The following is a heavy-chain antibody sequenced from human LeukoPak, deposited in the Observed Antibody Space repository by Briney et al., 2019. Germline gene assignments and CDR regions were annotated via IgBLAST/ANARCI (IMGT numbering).Heavy chain of an antibody. CDR2: ISSSGNII. J-gene: IGHJ4*02. Sequence: PGGSLKLSCAASGINFTDYYMTWIRQAPGKGLEWVSSISSSGNIINYAGSVKGRVDISRDNAKKSLFLQMNSLRVEDTAVYYCARESSLFGVVTRYYFDFWGQGTLVTVSS. V-gene: IGHV3-11*04. CDR3: ARESSLFGVVTRYYFDF. D-gene: IGHD3-3*01. CDR1: GINFTDYY.